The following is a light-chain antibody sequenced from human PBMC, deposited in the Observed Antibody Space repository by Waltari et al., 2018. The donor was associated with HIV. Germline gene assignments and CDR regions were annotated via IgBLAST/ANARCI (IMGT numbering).Light chain of an antibody. CDR2: EVT. CDR1: SSDIGAYDF. J-gene: IGLJ2*01. CDR3: SSYGDSLKVL. V-gene: IGLV2-8*01. Sequence: QSDLTQPPSASGSLGQSVTISCTGSSSDIGAYDFVSWFQQHPHSAPKLLLYEVTRRPATVSDRFSGSRSGNTACLTVAGLQPDDEATYFCSSYGDSLKVLFGGGTNVTVL.